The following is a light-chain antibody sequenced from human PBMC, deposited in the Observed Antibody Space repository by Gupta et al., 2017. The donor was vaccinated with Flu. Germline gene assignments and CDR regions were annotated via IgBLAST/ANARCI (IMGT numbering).Light chain of an antibody. CDR3: QVWDSTTWV. Sequence: SYELTQPFSVSVALGQTATITCGGNNIGSKNVHWYQQKPGQAPVLVIYRDNNRPTNRPAGIPERFSGSNSGNTATLTISRAQVGDEAHYYCQVWDSTTWVFGTGTKVTVL. V-gene: IGLV3-9*01. J-gene: IGLJ1*01. CDR1: NIGSKN. CDR2: RDNNRPT.